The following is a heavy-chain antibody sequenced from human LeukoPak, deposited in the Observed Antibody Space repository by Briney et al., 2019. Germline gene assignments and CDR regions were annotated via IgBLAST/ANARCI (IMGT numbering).Heavy chain of an antibody. V-gene: IGHV4-39*07. D-gene: IGHD2-21*01. CDR1: GGSISSSDYY. J-gene: IGHJ4*02. CDR2: IYYSGNT. Sequence: SETLSLTCTVSGGSISSSDYYWGWIRQPPGKGLEWIGSIYYSGNTFYNPSLKSRVTISVDTSKNQFSLKLSSVTAADTAVYYCARSKIVFDYWGQGTLVTVSS. CDR3: ARSKIVFDY.